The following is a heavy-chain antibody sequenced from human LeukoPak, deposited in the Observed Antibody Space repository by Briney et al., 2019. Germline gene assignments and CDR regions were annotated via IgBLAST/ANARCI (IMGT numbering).Heavy chain of an antibody. CDR2: IIGSGGRT. CDR1: GFTFSSYA. J-gene: IGHJ4*02. D-gene: IGHD3-22*01. Sequence: GGSLRLSCAASGFTFSSYAMSWVRQPPGKGLEWVSTIIGSGGRTYYADFVKGRFTISRDNSKNTLYLQMNGLRAEDTAVYYCAKTNLYYDSSGYYSNYFDYWGQGTLVTVSS. CDR3: AKTNLYYDSSGYYSNYFDY. V-gene: IGHV3-23*01.